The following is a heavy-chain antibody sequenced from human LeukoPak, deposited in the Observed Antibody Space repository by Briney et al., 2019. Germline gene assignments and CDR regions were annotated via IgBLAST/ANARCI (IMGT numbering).Heavy chain of an antibody. CDR1: GGSISSSSYY. Sequence: SETLSLTXTVSGGSISSSSYYWGWIRQPPGKGLECIGSINYSGSTYYNPSLKSRITISVDTSKNQYSLNLSSVTAAHTAVYYCARESGDPDLWGRGTLVTVSS. CDR2: INYSGST. J-gene: IGHJ2*01. D-gene: IGHD1-26*01. CDR3: ARESGDPDL. V-gene: IGHV4-39*02.